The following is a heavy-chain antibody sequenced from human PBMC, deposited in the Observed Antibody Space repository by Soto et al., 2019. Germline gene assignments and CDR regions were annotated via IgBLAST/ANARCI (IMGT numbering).Heavy chain of an antibody. V-gene: IGHV3-74*01. CDR3: AKDLTWNQADY. D-gene: IGHD1-1*01. J-gene: IGHJ4*02. CDR1: GFIFSHYW. CDR2: ISNDGSIT. Sequence: GGSLRLSCEASGFIFSHYWMHWVRQTPGTGLVWVSHISNDGSITHYADSVKGRFTISRDSAKNILYLQMNSLRAEDTAVYYCAKDLTWNQADYWGQGA.